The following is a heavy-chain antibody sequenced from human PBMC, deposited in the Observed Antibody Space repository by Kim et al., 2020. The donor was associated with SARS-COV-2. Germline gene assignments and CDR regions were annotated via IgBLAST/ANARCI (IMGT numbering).Heavy chain of an antibody. Sequence: GGSLRLSCAASGFTFSSYAMHWVRQAPGKGLEWVAVISYDGSNKYYADSVKGRFTISRDNSKNTLYLQMNSLRAEDTAVYYCAAGIVVVPAALLSFGAFDIWGQGTMVTVSS. J-gene: IGHJ3*02. CDR1: GFTFSSYA. D-gene: IGHD2-2*01. CDR3: AAGIVVVPAALLSFGAFDI. V-gene: IGHV3-30-3*01. CDR2: ISYDGSNK.